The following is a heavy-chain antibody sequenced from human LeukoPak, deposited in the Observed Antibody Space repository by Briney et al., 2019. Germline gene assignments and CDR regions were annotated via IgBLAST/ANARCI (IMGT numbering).Heavy chain of an antibody. CDR3: TRGSPLDY. V-gene: IGHV3-7*01. CDR1: GLTFSSSW. D-gene: IGHD1-26*01. J-gene: IGHJ4*02. Sequence: GGSVRLSCAASGLTFSSSWMTWVRQAPGKGLEWVANIKEDASETNYVGSAIGRFAISRDNAKNSLYLQMNSLRVEDTAVYYCTRGSPLDYWGQGTLVTVSS. CDR2: IKEDASET.